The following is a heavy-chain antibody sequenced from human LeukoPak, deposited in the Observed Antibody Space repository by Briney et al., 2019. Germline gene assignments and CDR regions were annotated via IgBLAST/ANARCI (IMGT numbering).Heavy chain of an antibody. CDR3: AKDGLRFLEWLLSAFRAYYFDY. J-gene: IGHJ4*02. V-gene: IGHV3-30*18. CDR1: GFTFSSYG. D-gene: IGHD3-3*01. Sequence: GGSLRLSCAASGFTFSSYGMPWVRQAPGKGLEWVAVISYDGSNKYYADSVKGRFTISRDNSKNTLYLQMNSLRAEDTAVYYCAKDGLRFLEWLLSAFRAYYFDYWGQGTLVTVSS. CDR2: ISYDGSNK.